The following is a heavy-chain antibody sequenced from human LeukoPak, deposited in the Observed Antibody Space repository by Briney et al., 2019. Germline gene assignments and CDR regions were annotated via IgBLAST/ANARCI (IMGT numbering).Heavy chain of an antibody. Sequence: ASVKVSCKASGGTFSSYAISWVRQAPGQGLEWMGGIIPIFGTANYAQKFQGRVTITADKSTSTAYMELSSLRSEDTAVYYCARALDWETAMVKNWFDPWGQGTLVTVSS. CDR1: GGTFSSYA. CDR2: IIPIFGTA. V-gene: IGHV1-69*06. D-gene: IGHD5-18*01. CDR3: ARALDWETAMVKNWFDP. J-gene: IGHJ5*02.